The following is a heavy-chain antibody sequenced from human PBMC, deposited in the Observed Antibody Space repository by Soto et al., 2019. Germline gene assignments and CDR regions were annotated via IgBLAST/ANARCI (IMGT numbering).Heavy chain of an antibody. D-gene: IGHD4-17*01. V-gene: IGHV3-33*01. CDR2: IWYDGSNK. CDR3: ARVVTVGDYGWFDP. CDR1: GFTFSSYG. Sequence: GGSLRLSCAASGFTFSSYGMHWVRQAPGKGLEWVAVIWYDGSNKYYADSVKGRFTISRDNSKNTLYLQMNSLRAEDTAVYYCARVVTVGDYGWFDPWGQGTLVTVSS. J-gene: IGHJ5*02.